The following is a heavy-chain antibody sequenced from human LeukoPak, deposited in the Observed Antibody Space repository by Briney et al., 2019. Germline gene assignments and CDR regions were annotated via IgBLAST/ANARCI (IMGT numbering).Heavy chain of an antibody. CDR2: IYYSGST. Sequence: SETLSLTCTVSGGSISSSGYYWGWIRQPPGKGLEWIASIYYSGSTYYNPSPKSRITISVDTSKNQLSLKLSSLTAADTAVYYCARHEYSGSYYGLSWFDPWGQGTLVTVSS. D-gene: IGHD1-26*01. J-gene: IGHJ5*02. CDR3: ARHEYSGSYYGLSWFDP. CDR1: GGSISSSGYY. V-gene: IGHV4-39*01.